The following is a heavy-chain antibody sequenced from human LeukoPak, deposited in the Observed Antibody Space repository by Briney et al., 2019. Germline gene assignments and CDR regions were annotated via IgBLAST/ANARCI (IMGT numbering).Heavy chain of an antibody. CDR3: ARDRYYDFWSGPFDP. CDR1: GYTFTSYG. J-gene: IGHJ5*02. V-gene: IGHV1-46*01. CDR2: INPSGGST. D-gene: IGHD3-3*01. Sequence: ASVKVSCKASGYTFTSYGISWVRQAPGQGLEWMGIINPSGGSTSYAQKFQGRVTMTRDTSTSTVYIELSSLRSEDTAVYYCARDRYYDFWSGPFDPWGQGTLVTVSS.